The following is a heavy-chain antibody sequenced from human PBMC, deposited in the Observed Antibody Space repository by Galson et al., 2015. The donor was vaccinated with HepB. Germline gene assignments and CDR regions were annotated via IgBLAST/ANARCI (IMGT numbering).Heavy chain of an antibody. Sequence: ETLSLTCTVSGGSIRSYYWSWIRQPPGKGLEWIGYIYYSGSTNYNPSLKSRVTISVDTSKNQFSLKLSSVTAADTAVYYCARVRYDILTGYQPTCWYFDLWGRGTLVTVSS. CDR3: ARVRYDILTGYQPTCWYFDL. D-gene: IGHD3-9*01. J-gene: IGHJ2*01. CDR2: IYYSGST. V-gene: IGHV4-59*01. CDR1: GGSIRSYY.